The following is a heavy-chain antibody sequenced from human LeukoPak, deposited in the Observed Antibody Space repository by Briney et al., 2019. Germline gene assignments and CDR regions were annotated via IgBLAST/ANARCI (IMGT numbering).Heavy chain of an antibody. J-gene: IGHJ4*02. D-gene: IGHD4-17*01. CDR3: ARDRYGDFDY. Sequence: GGSLRLSCAASGFTFSSYEMNWVRQAPGKGLEWVAVIWYDGSNKYYADSVKGRFTISRDNSKNTLYLQMNSLRAEDTAVYYCARDRYGDFDYWGQGTLVTVSS. V-gene: IGHV3-33*08. CDR1: GFTFSSYE. CDR2: IWYDGSNK.